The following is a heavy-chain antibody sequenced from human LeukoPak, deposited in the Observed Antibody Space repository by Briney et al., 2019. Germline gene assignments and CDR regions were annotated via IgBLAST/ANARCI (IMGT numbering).Heavy chain of an antibody. CDR1: GFTFSDYY. J-gene: IGHJ3*01. D-gene: IGHD2-15*01. CDR2: ISSSGSTI. CDR3: ARDRGGAESHGFDAFDL. V-gene: IGHV3-11*04. Sequence: GGSLRLSCAASGFTFSDYYMSWIRQAPGKGLEWVSYISSSGSTIYYADSVKGRFTISRDNAKNSLYLQMNSLRVDNTAVYYCARDRGGAESHGFDAFDLWGQGTIVTVSS.